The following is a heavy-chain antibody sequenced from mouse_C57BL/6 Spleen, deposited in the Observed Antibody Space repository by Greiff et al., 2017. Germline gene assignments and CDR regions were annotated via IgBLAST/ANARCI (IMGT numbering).Heavy chain of an antibody. V-gene: IGHV1-39*01. Sequence: EVKLVESGPELVKPGASVKISCKASGYSFTDYNMNWVKQSNGKSLEWIGVINPNYGTTSYNQKFKGKATLTVDQSSSTAYMQLNSLTSEDSAVYYCARKAYYSNYDWFAYWGQGTLVTVSA. CDR2: INPNYGTT. D-gene: IGHD2-5*01. CDR1: GYSFTDYN. J-gene: IGHJ3*01. CDR3: ARKAYYSNYDWFAY.